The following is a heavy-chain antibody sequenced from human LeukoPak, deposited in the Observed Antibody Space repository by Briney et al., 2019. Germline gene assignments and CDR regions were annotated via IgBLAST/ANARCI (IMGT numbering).Heavy chain of an antibody. D-gene: IGHD3-10*01. V-gene: IGHV4-34*01. CDR2: INHSGTT. CDR3: ASSGARSYYPPTFDY. Sequence: SETPSLTCAVSNVSNSGYYWTWIRQPPGKGLEWIGEINHSGTTKYNPSLRSRVFISRDTSKKHFSLNLSSVTAADTAVYYCASSGARSYYPPTFDYWGQGTLAIVSS. J-gene: IGHJ4*02. CDR1: NVSNSGYY.